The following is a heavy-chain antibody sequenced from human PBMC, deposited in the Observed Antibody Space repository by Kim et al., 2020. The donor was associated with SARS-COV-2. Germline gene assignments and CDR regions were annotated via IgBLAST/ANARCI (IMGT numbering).Heavy chain of an antibody. CDR3: ARDLISYGDYGGYYYYYGMDV. V-gene: IGHV3-48*03. CDR1: GFTFSSYE. Sequence: GGSLRLSCAASGFTFSSYEMNWVRQAPGKGLEWVSYISSSGSTIYYADSVKGRFTISRDNAKNSLYLQMNSLRAEDTTVYYCARDLISYGDYGGYYYYYGMDVWGQGTTVTVSS. J-gene: IGHJ6*02. D-gene: IGHD4-17*01. CDR2: ISSSGSTI.